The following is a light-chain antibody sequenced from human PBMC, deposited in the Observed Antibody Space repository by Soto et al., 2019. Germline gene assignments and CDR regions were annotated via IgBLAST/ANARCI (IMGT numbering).Light chain of an antibody. CDR2: GAS. J-gene: IGKJ1*01. CDR1: QSVSSN. CDR3: QQFNNWRT. Sequence: ILMTQSPATLSVSPGERATLSCRASQSVSSNLAWYQQKPGQAPRLLIYGASTRATGIPARFSGSESGTEFSLTISSLQSEDFAIYYCQQFNNWRTFGQGTKVDIK. V-gene: IGKV3-15*01.